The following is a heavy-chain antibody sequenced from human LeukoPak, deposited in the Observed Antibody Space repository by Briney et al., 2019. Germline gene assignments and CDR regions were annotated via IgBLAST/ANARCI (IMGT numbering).Heavy chain of an antibody. V-gene: IGHV5-51*01. CDR3: ARRAYDSGGYYYVGGVTNNWFDP. CDR2: IYPGDSDT. Sequence: HGASLKISCKGSGYSFTSYWIGWVRQMPGKGLVWMGIIYPGDSDTRYSPSFQGQVTISADKSISTAYLQWSSLKASDTAMYYCARRAYDSGGYYYVGGVTNNWFDPWGQGTLVTVSS. D-gene: IGHD3-22*01. J-gene: IGHJ5*02. CDR1: GYSFTSYW.